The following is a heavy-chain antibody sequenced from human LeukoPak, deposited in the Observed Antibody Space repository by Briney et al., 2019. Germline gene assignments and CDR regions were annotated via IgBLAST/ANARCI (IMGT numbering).Heavy chain of an antibody. D-gene: IGHD6-6*01. V-gene: IGHV3-7*01. Sequence: GGSLKLSCAASGFTFSSYWMSWVRQAPGKGLEWVAKIKQDGSEKYYVDSVKGRLTISRDNGKNTLYLQMDTLRAEDTAVYYCARDARSDSPFSWSDPWGQGTLVTVSS. CDR1: GFTFSSYW. CDR3: ARDARSDSPFSWSDP. J-gene: IGHJ5*02. CDR2: IKQDGSEK.